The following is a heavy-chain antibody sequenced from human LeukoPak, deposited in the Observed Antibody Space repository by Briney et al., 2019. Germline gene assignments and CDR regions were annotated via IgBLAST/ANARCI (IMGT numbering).Heavy chain of an antibody. CDR2: IYTSGST. Sequence: SETLSLTCTVSGGSISSYDWSWIRQPAGKGLEWIGRIYTSGSTNYNPSLKSRVTMSVDTSKNQFSLKLSSVTAADTAVYYCASFLVGATTLLDYWGQGTLVTVSS. V-gene: IGHV4-4*07. J-gene: IGHJ4*02. D-gene: IGHD1-26*01. CDR1: GGSISSYD. CDR3: ASFLVGATTLLDY.